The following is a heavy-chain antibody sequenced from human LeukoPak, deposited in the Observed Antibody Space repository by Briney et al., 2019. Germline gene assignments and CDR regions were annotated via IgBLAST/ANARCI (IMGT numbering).Heavy chain of an antibody. CDR3: ARDREYCSSTSCYDAFDI. D-gene: IGHD2-2*01. V-gene: IGHV1-46*01. Sequence: ASVKVSCKASGYTFTSYYMHWVRQAPGQGLEWMGIINPSGGSTSYAQKLQGRVTMTTDTSTSTAYMELRSLRSDDTAVYYCARDREYCSSTSCYDAFDIWGQGTMVTVSS. J-gene: IGHJ3*02. CDR2: INPSGGST. CDR1: GYTFTSYY.